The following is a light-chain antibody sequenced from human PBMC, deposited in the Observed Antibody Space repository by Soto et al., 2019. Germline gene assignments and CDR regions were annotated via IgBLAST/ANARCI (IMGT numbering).Light chain of an antibody. V-gene: IGKV3-11*01. CDR3: QHRSEWPVS. J-gene: IGKJ5*01. CDR1: RSVNSY. Sequence: EIVLTQSPATLSLSPGERATLSCRASRSVNSYLAWYQQKPGRAPRLLISDASNRATGIPARFSGSGSGTDFTLTISSLEPEDFAVYYCQHRSEWPVSFGQGTRLEIK. CDR2: DAS.